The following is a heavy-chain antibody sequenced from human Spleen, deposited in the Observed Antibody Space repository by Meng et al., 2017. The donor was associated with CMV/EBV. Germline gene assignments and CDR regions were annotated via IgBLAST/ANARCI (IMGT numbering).Heavy chain of an antibody. J-gene: IGHJ5*01. V-gene: IGHV4-61*01. D-gene: IGHD1-14*01. CDR1: GGSVSSGSYY. CDR2: IYYSGST. Sequence: GSLRLSCTVSGGSVSSGSYYWSWIRQPPGKGLEWIGYIYYSGSTNYNPSLKSRVTISVDTSKNQFSLKLSSVTAADTAVYYCARVDEPLHYPDSWGQGTLVTVSS. CDR3: ARVDEPLHYPDS.